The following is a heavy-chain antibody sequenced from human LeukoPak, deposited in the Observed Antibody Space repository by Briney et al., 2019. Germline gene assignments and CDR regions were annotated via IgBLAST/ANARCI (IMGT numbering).Heavy chain of an antibody. D-gene: IGHD6-19*01. Sequence: PGGSLRLSCAAAGFIFRNYWMSWVRQAPGKGLEWVANIKQDGSEKYYGDCVKGRFTTSRNNAKTFVYLQMNSLRGEDTAVYYCAREGPGSIEVADNYFDYWGQGTLVTVSS. V-gene: IGHV3-7*04. J-gene: IGHJ4*02. CDR2: IKQDGSEK. CDR3: AREGPGSIEVADNYFDY. CDR1: GFIFRNYW.